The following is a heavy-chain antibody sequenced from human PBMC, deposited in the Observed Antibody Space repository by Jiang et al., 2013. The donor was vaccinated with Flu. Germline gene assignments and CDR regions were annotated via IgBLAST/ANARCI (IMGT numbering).Heavy chain of an antibody. D-gene: IGHD4/OR15-4a*01. CDR3: AKMLTFD. J-gene: IGHJ4*02. Sequence: RFTISRDNSKNTLYLQMNSLRAEDTAVYYCAKMLTFDWGQGTLVTVSS. V-gene: IGHV3-23*01.